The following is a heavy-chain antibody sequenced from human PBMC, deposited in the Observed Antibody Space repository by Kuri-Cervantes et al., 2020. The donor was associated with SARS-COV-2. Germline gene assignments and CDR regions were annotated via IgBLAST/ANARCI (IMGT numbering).Heavy chain of an antibody. J-gene: IGHJ4*02. CDR2: ISDWSLNI. V-gene: IGHV3-48*01. CDR1: GFTFRSSH. CDR3: AKDRDNTGRPYFFED. Sequence: GESLKISCAASGFTFRSSHMNWVRQAPGKGLEWISSISDWSLNIYYADSVKGRFNISRDNAKNSLFLQMNSLRVEDTAVYYCAKDRDNTGRPYFFEDWGQGTLVTVSS. D-gene: IGHD2-21*01.